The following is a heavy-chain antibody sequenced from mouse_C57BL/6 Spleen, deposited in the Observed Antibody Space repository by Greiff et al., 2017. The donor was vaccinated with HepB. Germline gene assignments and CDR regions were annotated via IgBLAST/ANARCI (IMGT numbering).Heavy chain of an antibody. V-gene: IGHV1-54*01. CDR1: GYAFTNYL. D-gene: IGHD2-4*01. J-gene: IGHJ3*01. CDR2: INPGSGGT. CDR3: ARSRGYDYDGWFAY. Sequence: QVQLQQSGAELVRPGTSVKVSCKASGYAFTNYLIEWVKQRPGQGLEWIGVINPGSGGTNYNEKFKGKATLTADKSSSTAYMQLSSLTSEDSAVYFFARSRGYDYDGWFAYWGQGTLVTVSA.